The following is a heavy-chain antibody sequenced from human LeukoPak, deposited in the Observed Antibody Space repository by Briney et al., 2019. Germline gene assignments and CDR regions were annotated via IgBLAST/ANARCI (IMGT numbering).Heavy chain of an antibody. Sequence: TSETLSLTCTVSGGSISSYYWSWIRQPPGKGLEWIGYIYYSGSTNYNPSLKSRVTISVDTSKNQFSLKLSSVTAADTAVYYCARDLVATRSWFDPWGQGTLVTVSS. V-gene: IGHV4-59*01. CDR1: GGSISSYY. D-gene: IGHD5-12*01. CDR3: ARDLVATRSWFDP. CDR2: IYYSGST. J-gene: IGHJ5*02.